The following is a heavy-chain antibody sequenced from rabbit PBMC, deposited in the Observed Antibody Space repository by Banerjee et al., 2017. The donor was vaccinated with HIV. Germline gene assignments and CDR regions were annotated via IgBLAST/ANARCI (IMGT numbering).Heavy chain of an antibody. CDR1: GFSFTNASW. V-gene: IGHV1S45*01. CDR3: ARGKYSYGYAGYGL. D-gene: IGHD6-1*01. CDR2: LYAGSSGTT. Sequence: QEQLAESGGDLVKTEGSLTLTCTASGFSFTNASWICWVRQAPGKGLEWIECLYAGSSGTTYYASWAKGRFTISKTSSTTVTLQMTSLTAADTATYFCARGKYSYGYAGYGLWGPGTLVTVS. J-gene: IGHJ4*01.